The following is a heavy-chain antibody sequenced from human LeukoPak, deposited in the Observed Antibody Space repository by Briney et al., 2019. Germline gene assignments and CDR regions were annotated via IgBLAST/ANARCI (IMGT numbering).Heavy chain of an antibody. CDR2: MNPNSGNT. CDR3: ARGKFGYSSSWYGGEVDY. V-gene: IGHV1-8*01. Sequence: AASVKVSCKASGYTFTSYDINWVRQATGQGLEWMGWMNPNSGNTGYAQKFQGRVTMTRNTSISTAYMELSSLRSEDTAVYYCARGKFGYSSSWYGGEVDYWGQGTLVTVSS. J-gene: IGHJ4*02. D-gene: IGHD6-13*01. CDR1: GYTFTSYD.